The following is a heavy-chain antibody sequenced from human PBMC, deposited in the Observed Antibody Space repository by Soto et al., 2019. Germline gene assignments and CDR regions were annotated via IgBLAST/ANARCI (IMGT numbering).Heavy chain of an antibody. CDR3: ARGRGSREDYYYGMDV. Sequence: SETLSLTCAVYGGSFSGYYWSWIRQPPGKGLEWIGEINHSGSTNYSPSLKSRVTISVDTSKNQFSLKLSSVTAADTAVYYCARGRGSREDYYYGMDVWGQGTTVTVSS. V-gene: IGHV4-34*01. CDR2: INHSGST. J-gene: IGHJ6*02. CDR1: GGSFSGYY. D-gene: IGHD6-13*01.